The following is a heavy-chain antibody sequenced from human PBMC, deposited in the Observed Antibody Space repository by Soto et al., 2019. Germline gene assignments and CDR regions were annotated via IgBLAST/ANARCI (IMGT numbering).Heavy chain of an antibody. J-gene: IGHJ6*02. CDR1: GFTFSSYG. D-gene: IGHD3-10*01. Sequence: QVQLVESGGGVVQPGRSLTLSCAASGFTFSSYGMHWVRQAPGKGLEWVAVISYDGNYKNYADSVKGRLTLSRDNSKHRLYRQMNSLRVEDTAVYYCAKDTRSPWFGDAKMWIGNGRDAWGQGTTVTVSS. CDR2: ISYDGNYK. V-gene: IGHV3-30*18. CDR3: AKDTRSPWFGDAKMWIGNGRDA.